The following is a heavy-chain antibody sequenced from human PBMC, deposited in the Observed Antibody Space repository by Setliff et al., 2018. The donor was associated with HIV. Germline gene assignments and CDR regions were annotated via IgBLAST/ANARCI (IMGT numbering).Heavy chain of an antibody. J-gene: IGHJ5*02. Sequence: ASVKVSCKASGGTFSSYAITWVRQAPGQGLEWMGRIIPISGAANYALKFQGKVTITADKSTSTAYMEVRSLRSEDTAVYYCARESFYCSSTSCYTWAIGRNWNYLPAWGQGTLVTVSS. D-gene: IGHD2-2*02. CDR2: IIPISGAA. V-gene: IGHV1-69*06. CDR1: GGTFSSYA. CDR3: ARESFYCSSTSCYTWAIGRNWNYLPA.